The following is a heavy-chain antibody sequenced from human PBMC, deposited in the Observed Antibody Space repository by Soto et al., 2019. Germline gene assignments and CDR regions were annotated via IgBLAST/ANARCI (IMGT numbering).Heavy chain of an antibody. D-gene: IGHD4-17*01. CDR1: GGTFSTYT. CDR3: ARAPYGDRLDY. CDR2: IIPILGMP. J-gene: IGHJ4*02. Sequence: QVQLVQSGAEMKKPGSSVNVSCKASGGTFSTYTITWVRQAPGQGLEWMGRIIPILGMPNYAQKFQGRVTIIADKSTNTVYMELNNLRSEDTAVYYCARAPYGDRLDYWGQGTLVTVSS. V-gene: IGHV1-69*02.